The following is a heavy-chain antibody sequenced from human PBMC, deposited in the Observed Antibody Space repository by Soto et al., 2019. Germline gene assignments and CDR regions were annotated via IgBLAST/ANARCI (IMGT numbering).Heavy chain of an antibody. CDR2: INHSGST. V-gene: IGHV4-34*01. CDR3: AVTASITIFGVARTEHFDY. D-gene: IGHD3-3*01. Sequence: SQTLSLTCAVYGGSFSGYYWSWIRQPPGKGLEWIGEINHSGSTNYNPSLKSRVTISVDTSKNQFSLKLSSVTAADTAVYYCAVTASITIFGVARTEHFDYWGQGTLVTVSS. CDR1: GGSFSGYY. J-gene: IGHJ4*02.